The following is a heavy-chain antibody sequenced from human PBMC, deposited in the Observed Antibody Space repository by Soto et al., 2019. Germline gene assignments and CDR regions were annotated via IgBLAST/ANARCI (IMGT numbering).Heavy chain of an antibody. CDR3: ARGPDDSDVPRWDY. J-gene: IGHJ4*02. CDR2: INLRGGTT. CDR1: GYNFNQYY. D-gene: IGHD4-17*01. V-gene: IGHV1-46*02. Sequence: QVQLVQSGAEVRKPGASVRLSCETSGYNFNQYYIHWVRQAPGQGLEWMGIINLRGGTTAYAHKFRGRVTVTGVTSTSTAYMQLSSLRSEDTAVYFCARGPDDSDVPRWDYWGQGTLVTVSS.